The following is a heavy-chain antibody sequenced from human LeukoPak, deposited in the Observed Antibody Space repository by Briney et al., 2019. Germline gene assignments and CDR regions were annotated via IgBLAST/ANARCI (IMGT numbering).Heavy chain of an antibody. Sequence: SETLSLTCTVSGGSISSSSYYWAWIRQPPGKGLEWIGSVSYNGGTSYTPSLKSRVTMAVDTSKNQFSLRLSSVSAADTAVYYCARDRGSYVDYWGQGTLVTVSS. J-gene: IGHJ4*02. CDR3: ARDRGSYVDY. CDR2: VSYNGGT. CDR1: GGSISSSSYY. D-gene: IGHD1-26*01. V-gene: IGHV4-39*07.